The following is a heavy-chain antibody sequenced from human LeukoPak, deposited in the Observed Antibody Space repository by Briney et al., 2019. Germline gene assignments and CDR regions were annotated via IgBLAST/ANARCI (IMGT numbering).Heavy chain of an antibody. V-gene: IGHV4-39*01. Sequence: PSETLSLTCTVSGGSISSSSDYCGWIRQPPGKGLEWIGSIYYSGNTYYNPSLKSRVTISVDTSKKQFSLKLSSVTAADTAVYYCASTPSGSSAWYYFDKWGQGTLVTVSS. J-gene: IGHJ4*02. CDR2: IYYSGNT. CDR3: ASTPSGSSAWYYFDK. D-gene: IGHD6-19*01. CDR1: GGSISSSSDY.